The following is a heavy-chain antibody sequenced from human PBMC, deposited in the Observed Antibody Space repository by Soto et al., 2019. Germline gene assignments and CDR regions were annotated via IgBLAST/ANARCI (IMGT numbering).Heavy chain of an antibody. V-gene: IGHV3-23*01. D-gene: IGHD5-18*01. CDR2: ISANGRNT. CDR1: GFTFSSYA. J-gene: IGHJ4*02. CDR3: AKALYSLAWLALGARFDS. Sequence: EVHLLESGGNVVQPGGSLRLSCAASGFTFSSYAMNWVRQAPGKGLEWVSSISANGRNTYYADSVKGRFTISRDRSKNTLNLQLDSLRVEATATYYCAKALYSLAWLALGARFDSWGQRPLVNVSS.